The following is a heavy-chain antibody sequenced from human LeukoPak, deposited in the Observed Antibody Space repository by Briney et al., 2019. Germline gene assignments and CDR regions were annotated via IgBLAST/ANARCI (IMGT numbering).Heavy chain of an antibody. CDR3: AHYVATYYYGSGSYRDNWFDP. V-gene: IGHV2-5*02. D-gene: IGHD3-10*01. J-gene: IGHJ5*02. CDR2: IYWDDDK. CDR1: GFSLSTSGVG. Sequence: SGPTLVKPTQTLTLTCTFSGFSLSTSGVGVGWIRRPPGKALEWLALIYWDDDKRYSPSLKSRLTITKDTSKNQVVLTMTNMDPVDTATYYRAHYVATYYYGSGSYRDNWFDPWGQGTLVTVSS.